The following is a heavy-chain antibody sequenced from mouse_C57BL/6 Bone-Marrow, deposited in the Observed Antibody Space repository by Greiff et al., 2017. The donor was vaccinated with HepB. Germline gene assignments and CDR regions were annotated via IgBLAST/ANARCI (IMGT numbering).Heavy chain of an antibody. J-gene: IGHJ3*01. D-gene: IGHD4-1*01. CDR1: GYSITSGYY. CDR3: ARGGTGIAWFAY. CDR2: ISYDGSN. V-gene: IGHV3-6*01. Sequence: EVQLQESGPGLVKPSQSLSLTCSVTGYSITSGYYWNWIRQFPGNKLEWMGYISYDGSNNYNPSLKNRISITRDTSKNQFFLKLNSVTTEDTATYYCARGGTGIAWFAYWGQGTLVTVSA.